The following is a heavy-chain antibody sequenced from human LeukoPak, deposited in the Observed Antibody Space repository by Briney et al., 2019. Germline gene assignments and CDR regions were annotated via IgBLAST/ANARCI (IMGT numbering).Heavy chain of an antibody. V-gene: IGHV3-21*01. CDR1: GFTFSSYS. J-gene: IGHJ4*02. Sequence: GGSLRLSCAASGFTFSSYSMNWVRQAPGKGLEWVSSISSSSSYIYYADSVKGRFTVSRDNAKNSLYLQMNSLRAEDTAVYYCARGLSGSYFYFDYWGQGTLVTVSS. CDR2: ISSSSSYI. CDR3: ARGLSGSYFYFDY. D-gene: IGHD1-26*01.